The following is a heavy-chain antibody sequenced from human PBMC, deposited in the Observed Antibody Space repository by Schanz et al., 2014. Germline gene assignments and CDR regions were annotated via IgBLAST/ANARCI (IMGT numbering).Heavy chain of an antibody. CDR1: EYSFTSYS. J-gene: IGHJ6*03. D-gene: IGHD4-17*01. CDR3: ARAPVTVGPYHYYMDV. V-gene: IGHV1-3*04. CDR2: INTGGGDT. Sequence: QVQLVQSGAEVKRPGASVKVSCKASEYSFTSYSMHWVRQAPGQRLEWMGWINTGGGDTKYSQNFQGRVTITRDTSASTAYMELSSLRSEDTAVYSCARAPVTVGPYHYYMDVWGKGTTVTVSS.